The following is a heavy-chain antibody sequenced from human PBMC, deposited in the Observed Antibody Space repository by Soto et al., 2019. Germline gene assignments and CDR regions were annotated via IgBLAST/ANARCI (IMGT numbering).Heavy chain of an antibody. D-gene: IGHD5-18*01. CDR3: AKDQRQLWLEGLDY. V-gene: IGHV3-30*18. Sequence: QVQLVESGGGVVQPGRSLRLSCAASGFTFSSHGMHWVRQAPGKGLEWVAVISYDGSKKYYVDSVKGRFTISRDNSKNTLYLQMNSLRAEDTAVYYCAKDQRQLWLEGLDYWGQGTRVTVSS. CDR2: ISYDGSKK. J-gene: IGHJ4*02. CDR1: GFTFSSHG.